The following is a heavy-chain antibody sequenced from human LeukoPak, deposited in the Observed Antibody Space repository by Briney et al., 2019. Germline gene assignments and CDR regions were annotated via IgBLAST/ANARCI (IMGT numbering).Heavy chain of an antibody. D-gene: IGHD6-13*01. Sequence: ASVKVSCKASGYTFTSYYMHWVRQAPGQGLEWMGIINPSGGSTSYAQKLQGRVTMTRDMSTSTVYMELSSLRSEDTAVYYCARQRDSSWHLKYNWFDSWGQGTLVTVSS. CDR2: INPSGGST. V-gene: IGHV1-46*01. J-gene: IGHJ5*01. CDR1: GYTFTSYY. CDR3: ARQRDSSWHLKYNWFDS.